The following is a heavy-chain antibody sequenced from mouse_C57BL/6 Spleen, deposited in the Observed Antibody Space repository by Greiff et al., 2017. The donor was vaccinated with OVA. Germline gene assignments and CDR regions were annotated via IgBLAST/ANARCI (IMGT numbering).Heavy chain of an antibody. D-gene: IGHD1-1*01. Sequence: EVQLQQSGAELVRPGASVKLSCTASGFNIKDDYMHWVKQRPEQGLEWIGWIDPENGDTEYASKFQGKATITADTSSNTAYLQLSSLTSEDTAVYYCTPITTVVATSYWYFDVWGTGTTVTVSS. J-gene: IGHJ1*03. CDR1: GFNIKDDY. CDR2: IDPENGDT. CDR3: TPITTVVATSYWYFDV. V-gene: IGHV14-4*01.